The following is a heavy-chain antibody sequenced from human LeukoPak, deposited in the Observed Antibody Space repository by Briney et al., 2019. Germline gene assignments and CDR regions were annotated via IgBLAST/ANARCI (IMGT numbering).Heavy chain of an antibody. V-gene: IGHV3-23*01. CDR2: ISGSGVTT. D-gene: IGHD1-26*01. Sequence: GGTLRLSCAASGFAFLNYGMSWVRQAPGKGLEWVSAISGSGVTTYYAGSVKGRFTISRDNSKNTLYLQMNSLRAEDTAVYYCAKDRVGATSGYWGQGTLVTVSS. J-gene: IGHJ4*02. CDR3: AKDRVGATSGY. CDR1: GFAFLNYG.